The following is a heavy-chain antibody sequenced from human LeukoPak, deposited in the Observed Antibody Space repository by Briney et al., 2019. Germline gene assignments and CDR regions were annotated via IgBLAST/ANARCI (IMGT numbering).Heavy chain of an antibody. V-gene: IGHV1-2*02. D-gene: IGHD2/OR15-2a*01. CDR3: ARGAEFYYYMDV. J-gene: IGHJ6*03. Sequence: ASVKVSCKASGYTFTGYYIHWVRQAPGQGLERMGWINPNSGGTNYAQKFQGRVTMTRDTSISTAYMELSRLRSDDTAVYFCARGAEFYYYMDVWGKGTTVTISS. CDR2: INPNSGGT. CDR1: GYTFTGYY.